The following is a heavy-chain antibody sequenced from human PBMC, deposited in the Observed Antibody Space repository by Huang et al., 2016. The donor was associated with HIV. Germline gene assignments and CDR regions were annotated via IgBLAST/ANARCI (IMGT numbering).Heavy chain of an antibody. J-gene: IGHJ4*02. V-gene: IGHV3-9*01. Sequence: EVQLVESGGNLMQTGGSLRLACAASGFRFDNSAMYWFRQAPGKGLEWVSSISWNSANIAYGDSVKGRFTISRDNARNSLYLQMNSLRPDDTALYYCVKGDIVGTANFFDYWGQGTQVSVSS. CDR3: VKGDIVGTANFFDY. D-gene: IGHD1-26*01. CDR2: ISWNSANI. CDR1: GFRFDNSA.